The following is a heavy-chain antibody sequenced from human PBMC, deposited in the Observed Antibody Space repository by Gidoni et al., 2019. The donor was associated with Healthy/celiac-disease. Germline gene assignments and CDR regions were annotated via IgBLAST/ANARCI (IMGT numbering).Heavy chain of an antibody. CDR3: ATSSMTTVLLFDY. CDR1: GGSISSSSYY. Sequence: QLQLQESGPGLVKPSETLSLTCTVSGGSISSSSYYWGWIRQPPGKGLEWIGSIYYSGSTYYNPSLKSRVTISVDTSKNQFSLMLSSVTAADTAVYYCATSSMTTVLLFDYWGQGTLVTVSS. CDR2: IYYSGST. V-gene: IGHV4-39*01. D-gene: IGHD4-17*01. J-gene: IGHJ4*02.